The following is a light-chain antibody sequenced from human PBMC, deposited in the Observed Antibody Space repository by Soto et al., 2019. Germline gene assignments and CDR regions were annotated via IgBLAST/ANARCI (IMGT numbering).Light chain of an antibody. J-gene: IGLJ1*01. Sequence: QSALTQPASVSGSPGQSITISCTGTSSDVGGYNYVSWYQQQPGKAPKLMIYDVRNRPSGVSNRFSGYKSVNTASLTISVLQAADEAEYYCSSYTTISTYVFGTGTKLTVL. CDR3: SSYTTISTYV. V-gene: IGLV2-14*01. CDR2: DVR. CDR1: SSDVGGYNY.